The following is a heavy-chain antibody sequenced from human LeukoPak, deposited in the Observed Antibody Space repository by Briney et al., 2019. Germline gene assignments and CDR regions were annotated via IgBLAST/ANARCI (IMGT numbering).Heavy chain of an antibody. CDR2: ISSSGSTI. CDR3: ARATIFGVVLPYYFDY. D-gene: IGHD3-3*01. V-gene: IGHV3-11*01. CDR1: GFTFSDYY. Sequence: PGGSLRLSCAASGFTFSDYYMSLIRQAPRKGLEWVSYISSSGSTIYYADSVKGRFTISRDNAKNSLYLQMNSLRAEDTAVYYCARATIFGVVLPYYFDYWGQGTLVTVSS. J-gene: IGHJ4*02.